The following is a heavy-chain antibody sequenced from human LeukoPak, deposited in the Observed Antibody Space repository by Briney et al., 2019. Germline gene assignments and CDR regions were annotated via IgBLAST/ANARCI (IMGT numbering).Heavy chain of an antibody. CDR2: ISSSSSNT. D-gene: IGHD6-13*01. CDR1: GFTFSSYN. Sequence: PGGSLRLSCAASGFTFSSYNMIWFRQAPGKGPEWVSAISSSSSNTYYSDSVKGRFTISRDNAKNSLYLQMNSLRAEDTAVYYCAKVGSSWYRDYFDYWGQGTLVTVSS. CDR3: AKVGSSWYRDYFDY. V-gene: IGHV3-21*04. J-gene: IGHJ4*02.